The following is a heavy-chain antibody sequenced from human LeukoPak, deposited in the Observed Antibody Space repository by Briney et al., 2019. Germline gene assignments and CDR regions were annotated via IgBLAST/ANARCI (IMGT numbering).Heavy chain of an antibody. CDR2: IYHSGST. Sequence: SETLSLTCTVSGGSISSGGHSWSWIRQPPGKGLEWIGYIYHSGSTYYNPSLKSRVTISVDRSKNQFSLKLSSVTAADTAVYYCARGYCSGGSCALNWFDPWGQGTLVTVSS. CDR3: ARGYCSGGSCALNWFDP. CDR1: GGSISSGGHS. J-gene: IGHJ5*02. V-gene: IGHV4-30-2*01. D-gene: IGHD2-15*01.